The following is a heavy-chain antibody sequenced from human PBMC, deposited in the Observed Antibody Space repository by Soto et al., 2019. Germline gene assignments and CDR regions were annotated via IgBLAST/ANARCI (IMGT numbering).Heavy chain of an antibody. D-gene: IGHD3-22*01. Sequence: QVQLVQSGAEVKKPGASVKVSCKASGYTFTSYGISWVRQAPGQGLEWMGWISAYNGNTNYAQKLQGRVTMTTDTSTSTAYMELRSLRSDDTAVYYCARDPSDSSGYYRRLGYYGMDVWGQGTTVTVSS. J-gene: IGHJ6*02. CDR1: GYTFTSYG. CDR3: ARDPSDSSGYYRRLGYYGMDV. V-gene: IGHV1-18*01. CDR2: ISAYNGNT.